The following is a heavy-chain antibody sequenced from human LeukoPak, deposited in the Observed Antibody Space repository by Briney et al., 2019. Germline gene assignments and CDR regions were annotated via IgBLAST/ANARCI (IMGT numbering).Heavy chain of an antibody. D-gene: IGHD3-16*02. Sequence: SETLSLTCTVSGVSISSRNSWWDWIRQSPGKGLEWIGAIYVNGSTDYNSSLKSRVTLFIDTSRNQFSLRLTSVTATDTAVYFCARRIVPGGGNRFEPWGQGTLVTVSS. CDR2: IYVNGST. CDR3: ARRIVPGGGNRFEP. J-gene: IGHJ5*02. V-gene: IGHV4-39*01. CDR1: GVSISSRNSW.